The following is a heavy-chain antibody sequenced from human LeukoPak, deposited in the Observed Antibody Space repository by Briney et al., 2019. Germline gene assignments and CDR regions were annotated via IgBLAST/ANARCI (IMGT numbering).Heavy chain of an antibody. Sequence: PSETLSLTCTVSGGAVSSGSYYWSWIRQPPGKGLEWIGYIYNSGSTYYNPSLKSRLTMSADRSRNQFSLNLNSVTAADTAVYYCARINWNYFDYWGQGILVTVAS. V-gene: IGHV4-61*01. J-gene: IGHJ4*02. CDR2: IYNSGST. CDR1: GGAVSSGSYY. D-gene: IGHD3-3*01. CDR3: ARINWNYFDY.